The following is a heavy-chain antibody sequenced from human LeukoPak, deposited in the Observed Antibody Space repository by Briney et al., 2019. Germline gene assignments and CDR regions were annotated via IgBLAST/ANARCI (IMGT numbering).Heavy chain of an antibody. CDR3: AKDVDQWLTHNNYFDY. V-gene: IGHV3-9*01. CDR1: GFTFDDYA. D-gene: IGHD6-19*01. Sequence: PGRSLRLSCAASGFTFDDYAMHWVRQAPGKGLEWVSGISWNSGSIGYADSAKGRFTISRDNAKNSLYLQMNSLRAEDTALYYCAKDVDQWLTHNNYFDYWGQGTLVTVSS. CDR2: ISWNSGSI. J-gene: IGHJ4*02.